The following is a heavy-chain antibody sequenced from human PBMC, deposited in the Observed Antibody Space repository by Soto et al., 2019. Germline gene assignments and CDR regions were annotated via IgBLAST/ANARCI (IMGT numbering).Heavy chain of an antibody. CDR2: IVVGSGNT. J-gene: IGHJ6*02. D-gene: IGHD6-13*01. CDR3: SALSLLYSSSWSPLDV. Sequence: QMQLVQSGPEVKKPGTSVKVSCKASGFTFTSSAVQWVRQARGQRLEWIGWIVVGSGNTNYAQKFQERVTSTRDMSTSTAYMVLSSLRSEDTAVYYCSALSLLYSSSWSPLDVWGQGTTVTVSS. V-gene: IGHV1-58*01. CDR1: GFTFTSSA.